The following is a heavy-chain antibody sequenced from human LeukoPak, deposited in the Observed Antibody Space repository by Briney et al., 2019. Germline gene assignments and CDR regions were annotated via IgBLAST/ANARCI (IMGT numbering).Heavy chain of an antibody. CDR3: ARRVRGPARGYYYGMDV. CDR2: ISSSSSYI. Sequence: GGSLRLSCAASGFTFSSYRMNWVRQAPGKGLEWVSSISSSSSYIYYADSVKGRFTISRDDAKNSLYLQMNSLRAEDTAVYYCARRVRGPARGYYYGMDVWGQGTTVTVSS. CDR1: GFTFSSYR. J-gene: IGHJ6*02. V-gene: IGHV3-21*01. D-gene: IGHD3-10*01.